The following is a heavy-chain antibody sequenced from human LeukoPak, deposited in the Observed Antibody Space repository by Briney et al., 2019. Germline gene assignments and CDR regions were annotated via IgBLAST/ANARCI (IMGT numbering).Heavy chain of an antibody. CDR1: GGSISGGH. D-gene: IGHD4-11*01. CDR3: AKSYFDYSTYYSYYFNL. J-gene: IGHJ4*02. V-gene: IGHV4-4*09. CDR2: VYTSGST. Sequence: SETLSLTCTVSGGSISGGHWSWIRQPPGRGLEWIGYVYTSGSTNYNPSLKSRVTISVDTSKSQFALKLSSVTAADTAVYYCAKSYFDYSTYYSYYFNLWGQGALVTVSS.